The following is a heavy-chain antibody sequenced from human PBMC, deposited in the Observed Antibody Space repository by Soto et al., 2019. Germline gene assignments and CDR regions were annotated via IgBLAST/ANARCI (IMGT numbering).Heavy chain of an antibody. J-gene: IGHJ6*02. D-gene: IGHD2-15*01. CDR3: ARNAAGSFYYYYYGMDV. CDR2: ISAYNGNT. V-gene: IGHV1-18*01. Sequence: ASVKVSCKASGYTFTSYGISWVRQAPGQGLEWMGWISAYNGNTNYAQKLQGRVTMTTDTSTSTADMELRSLRSDDTAVYYCARNAAGSFYYYYYGMDVWGQGTTVTVSS. CDR1: GYTFTSYG.